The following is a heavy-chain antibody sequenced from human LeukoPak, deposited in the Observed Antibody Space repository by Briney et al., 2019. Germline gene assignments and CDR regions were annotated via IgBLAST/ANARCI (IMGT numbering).Heavy chain of an antibody. D-gene: IGHD5-18*01. CDR1: GFTFDDYA. CDR2: ISVRGGDI. V-gene: IGHV3-48*03. Sequence: GRSLRLSCAASGFTFDDYAMHWVRHAPGKGLEWVSYISVRGGDIYYADSVKGRFTVSRDNAKNSLYLQMHTLRDEDTAVYYCARDKGRGYSYGWDYWGQGTLVTVSS. J-gene: IGHJ4*02. CDR3: ARDKGRGYSYGWDY.